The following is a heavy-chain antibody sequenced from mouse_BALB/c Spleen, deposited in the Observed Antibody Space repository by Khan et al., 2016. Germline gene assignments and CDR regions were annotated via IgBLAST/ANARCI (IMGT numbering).Heavy chain of an antibody. CDR1: GFTFSDYY. Sequence: EVELVESGGGLVKPGGSLKLSCAASGFTFSDYYMYWVRQTPEKRLEWVATISDGGSYTYYPDSVKGRFTISRDNAKNHLYLQMSSLQSEDTARYYCARGGLRRGFAYWAQGTLVTVSA. CDR2: ISDGGSYT. D-gene: IGHD2-4*01. V-gene: IGHV5-4*02. J-gene: IGHJ3*01. CDR3: ARGGLRRGFAY.